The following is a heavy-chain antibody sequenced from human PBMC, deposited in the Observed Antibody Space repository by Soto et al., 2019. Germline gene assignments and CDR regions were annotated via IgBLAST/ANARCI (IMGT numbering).Heavy chain of an antibody. CDR2: IIPIFGTA. CDR1: GGTFSSYA. Sequence: SVKVSFKASGGTFSSYAISWVRQAPGQGLEWMGGIIPIFGTANYAQKFQGRVTITADESTSTAYMELSSLRSEDTAVYYCAVSLTYCSSTSCATGAFDIWGQGTMVTVSS. J-gene: IGHJ3*02. V-gene: IGHV1-69*13. D-gene: IGHD2-2*01. CDR3: AVSLTYCSSTSCATGAFDI.